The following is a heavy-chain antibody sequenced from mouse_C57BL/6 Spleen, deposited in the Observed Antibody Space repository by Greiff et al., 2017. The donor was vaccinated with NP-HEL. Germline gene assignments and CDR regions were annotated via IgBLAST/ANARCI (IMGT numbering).Heavy chain of an antibody. CDR2: IDPSDSET. J-gene: IGHJ2*01. V-gene: IGHV1-52*01. D-gene: IGHD2-2*01. CDR3: ARRSYGSFYFDY. CDR1: GYTFTSYW. Sequence: QVQLQQPGAELVRPGSSVKLSCKASGYTFTSYWMHWVKQRPIQGLEWIGNIDPSDSETHYNQKFKDKATLTVDKSSSTAYMQLSSLTSEDSAVYYCARRSYGSFYFDYWGQGTTLTVSS.